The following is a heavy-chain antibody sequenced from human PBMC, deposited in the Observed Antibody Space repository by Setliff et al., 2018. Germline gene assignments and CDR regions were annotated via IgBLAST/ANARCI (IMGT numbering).Heavy chain of an antibody. Sequence: GGSLRLSCAASGFTFSNAWMNWVRQAPGKGLEWVGRIKGKTDGLATDYAAPVKGRFTISRDDSTDKLYLQMNSLKTEDTAVYYCTTDPSATFGGVIGAAFDMWGQGTMVTVSS. CDR2: IKGKTDGLAT. CDR3: TTDPSATFGGVIGAAFDM. V-gene: IGHV3-15*07. CDR1: GFTFSNAW. J-gene: IGHJ3*02. D-gene: IGHD3-16*01.